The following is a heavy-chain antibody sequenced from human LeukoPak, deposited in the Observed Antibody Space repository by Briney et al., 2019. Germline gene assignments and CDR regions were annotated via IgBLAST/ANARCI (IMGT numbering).Heavy chain of an antibody. CDR3: TRQSGTVTPIDY. CDR2: IHHSGST. CDR1: SGSLSGYS. V-gene: IGHV4-34*01. Sequence: SETLSLTCAVSSGSLSGYSWGWIRQAPGKGLDWVGEIHHSGSTTYNSSLKNRVTISLDKPKSQFSLILTSVTAADTAVYYCTRQSGTVTPIDYWGQGILVTVSS. J-gene: IGHJ4*02. D-gene: IGHD4-17*01.